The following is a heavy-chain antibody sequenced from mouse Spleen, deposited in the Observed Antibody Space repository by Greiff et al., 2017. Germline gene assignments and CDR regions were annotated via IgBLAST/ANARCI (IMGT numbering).Heavy chain of an antibody. D-gene: IGHD2-4*01. CDR2: ILPSIGRT. Sequence: VKLQESGSELRSPGSSVKLSCKDFDSEVFPIAYMSWVRQKPGHGFEWIGGILPSIGRTIYGEKFEDKATLDADTLSNTAYLELNSLTSEDSAIYYCARGDYDEVWFAYWGQGTLVTVSA. CDR1: DSEVFPIAY. V-gene: IGHV15-2*01. J-gene: IGHJ3*01. CDR3: ARGDYDEVWFAY.